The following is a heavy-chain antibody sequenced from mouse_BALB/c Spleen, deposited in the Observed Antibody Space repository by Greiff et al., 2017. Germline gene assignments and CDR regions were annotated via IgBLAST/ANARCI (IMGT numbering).Heavy chain of an antibody. CDR2: IYPGDGDT. Sequence: QVQLQQSGPELVKPGASVKISCKASGYAFSSSWMNWVKQRPGQGLEWIGRIYPGDGDTNYNGKFKGKATLTADKSSSTAYMQLSSLTSVDSAVYFCARDGRSFDVWGAGTTVTVSS. CDR3: ARDGRSFDV. CDR1: GYAFSSSW. D-gene: IGHD2-3*01. V-gene: IGHV1-82*01. J-gene: IGHJ1*01.